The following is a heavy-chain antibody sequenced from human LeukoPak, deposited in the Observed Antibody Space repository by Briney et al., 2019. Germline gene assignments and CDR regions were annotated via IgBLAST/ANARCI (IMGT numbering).Heavy chain of an antibody. CDR3: AREHPFDY. D-gene: IGHD1/OR15-1a*01. CDR2: IYSGGST. V-gene: IGHV3-66*02. CDR1: GFTFDDYA. J-gene: IGHJ4*02. Sequence: GRSLRLSCAASGFTFDDYAMHWVRQAPGKGLEWVSVIYSGGSTYYADSVKGRFTISRDNSKNTLYLQMNSLRAEDTAVYYCAREHPFDYWGQGTLVTVSS.